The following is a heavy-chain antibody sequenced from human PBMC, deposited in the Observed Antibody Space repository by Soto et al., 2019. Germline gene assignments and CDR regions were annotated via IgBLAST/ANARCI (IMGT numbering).Heavy chain of an antibody. J-gene: IGHJ5*02. CDR1: GFTFSSYA. CDR2: ISYDGSNK. Sequence: GGSLRLSCAASGFTFSSYAMHWVRQAPGKGLGWVAVISYDGSNKYYAESVKGRFTISRDNSKNTLYLQINSLRAEDTAVYYCAREPPPEGGSTSFSTSPNWFDPWGQGTLVTVSS. CDR3: AREPPPEGGSTSFSTSPNWFDP. V-gene: IGHV3-30-3*01. D-gene: IGHD2-2*01.